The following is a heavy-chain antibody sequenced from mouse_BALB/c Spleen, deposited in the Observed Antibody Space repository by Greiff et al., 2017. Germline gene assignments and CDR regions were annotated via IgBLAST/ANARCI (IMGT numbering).Heavy chain of an antibody. CDR1: GYTFTSYW. V-gene: IGHV1S81*02. CDR3: ARRDYDG. Sequence: VQLQQPGAELVKPGASVKLSCKASGYTFTSYWMHWVKQRPGQGLEWIGEINPSNGRTNYNEKFKSKATLTVDKSSSTAYMQLSSLTSEDSAVYYCARRDYDGWGQGTTLTVSS. J-gene: IGHJ2*01. CDR2: INPSNGRT. D-gene: IGHD2-4*01.